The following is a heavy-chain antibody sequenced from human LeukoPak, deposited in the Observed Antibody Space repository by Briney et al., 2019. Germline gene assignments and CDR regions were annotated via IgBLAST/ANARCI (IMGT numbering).Heavy chain of an antibody. V-gene: IGHV4-34*01. CDR3: ARVGTVTPPGY. CDR2: INHSGST. J-gene: IGHJ4*02. Sequence: SETLSLTCAVYGGSFSGYYWSWIRQPPGKGLEWIGEINHSGSTNYNPSLKSRVTISVDTSKNQFSLKLSSVTAADTAVYYCARVGTVTPPGYWGQGTLVTVSS. CDR1: GGSFSGYY. D-gene: IGHD4-17*01.